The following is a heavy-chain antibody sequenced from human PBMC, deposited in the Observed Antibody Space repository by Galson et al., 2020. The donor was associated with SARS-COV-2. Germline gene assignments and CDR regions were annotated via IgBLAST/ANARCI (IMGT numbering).Heavy chain of an antibody. CDR2: IYQGGTN. Sequence: SETLSLTCAASGLTINSDFIWGWIRQPPGKGLEWTGIIYQGGTNYYNPSLKSRVTISINKSKNQFPLTMTSVAAADTAVYYCARPSSSGYYSNWYLDLWGRGTLVAVSS. V-gene: IGHV4-38-2*01. D-gene: IGHD3-22*01. CDR1: GLTINSDFI. CDR3: ARPSSSGYYSNWYLDL. J-gene: IGHJ2*01.